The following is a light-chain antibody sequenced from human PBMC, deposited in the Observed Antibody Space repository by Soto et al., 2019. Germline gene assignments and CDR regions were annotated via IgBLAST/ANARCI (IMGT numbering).Light chain of an antibody. V-gene: IGLV2-23*02. Sequence: QSARTQPASGSGAPGQSLTISCTGTSSDVGSYNLVSWYQQHPGKAPKLMIYEVSKRPSGVSNRFSGSKSGNTASLTISGLQAEDEADYYCCSYAGSSTPLIFGTGTKVTVL. CDR2: EVS. J-gene: IGLJ1*01. CDR3: CSYAGSSTPLI. CDR1: SSDVGSYNL.